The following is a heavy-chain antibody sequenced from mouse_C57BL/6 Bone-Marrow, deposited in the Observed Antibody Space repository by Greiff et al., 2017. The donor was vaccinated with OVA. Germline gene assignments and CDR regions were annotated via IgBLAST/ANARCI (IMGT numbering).Heavy chain of an antibody. Sequence: QVQLQQPGAELVKPGASVKLSCKASGYTFTSYWMHWVKQRPGQGLEWIGMIHPNSGSTNYNEKFKSKATLTVDKSSSTAYMQLSSLKSEDSAVYYCAFYYYGPYYFDYWGQGTTLTVSS. CDR1: GYTFTSYW. J-gene: IGHJ2*01. CDR3: AFYYYGPYYFDY. D-gene: IGHD1-1*01. CDR2: IHPNSGST. V-gene: IGHV1-64*01.